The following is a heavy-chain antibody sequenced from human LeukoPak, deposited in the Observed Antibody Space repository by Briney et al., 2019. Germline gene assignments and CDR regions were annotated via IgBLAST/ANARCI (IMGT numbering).Heavy chain of an antibody. Sequence: ASVKVSCKASGYTFTGYYMHWVRQAPGQGLEWMGWINPNSGGTNYAQKFQGRVTMTRDTSISTAYMELSRLRSDDTAVYYCARDVAATATRPYYFDYWGQGTLVTVSS. V-gene: IGHV1-2*02. CDR1: GYTFTGYY. D-gene: IGHD2-15*01. CDR2: INPNSGGT. J-gene: IGHJ4*02. CDR3: ARDVAATATRPYYFDY.